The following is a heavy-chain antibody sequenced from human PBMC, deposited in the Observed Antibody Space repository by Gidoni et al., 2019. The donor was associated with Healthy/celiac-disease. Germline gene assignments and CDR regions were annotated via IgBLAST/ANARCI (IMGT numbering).Heavy chain of an antibody. V-gene: IGHV3-23*04. CDR2: IIGSGGST. J-gene: IGHJ5*02. D-gene: IGHD3-16*01. CDR1: VFTFSSYA. Sequence: EVQLVESGGGLVQPGGSLRLSCAASVFTFSSYAMRWVRQAPGKGLEWVLAIIGSGGSTYYADSVKGRFTISRDNSKNTLYLQMNSLRAEDTAVYYCAKLSRGTLDWFDPWGQGTLVTVSS. CDR3: AKLSRGTLDWFDP.